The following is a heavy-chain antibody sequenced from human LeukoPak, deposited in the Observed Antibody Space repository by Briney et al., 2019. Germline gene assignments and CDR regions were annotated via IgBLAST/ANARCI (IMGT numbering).Heavy chain of an antibody. CDR2: IIPIFGTA. CDR1: GGTFSSYA. J-gene: IGHJ4*02. D-gene: IGHD6-13*01. Sequence: GASVKVSCKASGGTFSSYAISWVRQAPGQGLEWMGGIIPIFGTANYAQKFQGRVTITTDESTSTAYMELSSLRSEDTAVYYCASHLHLIAAAGSAYRYWGQGTLVTVSS. V-gene: IGHV1-69*05. CDR3: ASHLHLIAAAGSAYRY.